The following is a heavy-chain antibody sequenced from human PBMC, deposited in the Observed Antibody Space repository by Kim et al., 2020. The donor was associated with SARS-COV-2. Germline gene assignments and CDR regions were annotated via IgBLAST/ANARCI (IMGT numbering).Heavy chain of an antibody. CDR1: GYTFTSYG. Sequence: ASVKVSCKASGYTFTSYGISWVRQAPGQGLEWMGWISAYNGNTNYAQKLQGRVTMTTDTSTSTAYMELRSLRSDDTAVYYCARDRADYYDSSGYLMEINWFDPWGQGTLVTVSS. V-gene: IGHV1-18*01. D-gene: IGHD3-22*01. CDR2: ISAYNGNT. CDR3: ARDRADYYDSSGYLMEINWFDP. J-gene: IGHJ5*02.